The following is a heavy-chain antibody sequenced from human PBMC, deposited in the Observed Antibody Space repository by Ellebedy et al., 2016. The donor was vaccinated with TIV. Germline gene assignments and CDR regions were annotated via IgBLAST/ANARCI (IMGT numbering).Heavy chain of an antibody. CDR3: ARHHRRDGYKTFDY. V-gene: IGHV3-7*01. J-gene: IGHJ4*02. CDR2: IKPDGSKT. CDR1: GFTFSNYC. D-gene: IGHD5-24*01. Sequence: GESLKISXAASGFTFSNYCMTWVRQAPGKGLEWVANIKPDGSKTWYADSVVGRFTISRDNAKNSLYLQMNSLRAEDTAVYFCARHHRRDGYKTFDYWGQGTLVTVSS.